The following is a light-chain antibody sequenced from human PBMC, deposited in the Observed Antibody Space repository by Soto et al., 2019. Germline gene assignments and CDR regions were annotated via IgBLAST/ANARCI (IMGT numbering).Light chain of an antibody. J-gene: IGKJ3*01. Sequence: DIVMTQSPDSLAVSLGERATINCKSSQSVLYSSNNKNYLAWYQQKPGQTPKLLIYWASTRESGVPDRFSGSGSGTDFTLTIISLQAEDVAVYDCQQYYSTPPVTFGPGTKVDIK. V-gene: IGKV4-1*01. CDR3: QQYYSTPPVT. CDR1: QSVLYSSNNKNY. CDR2: WAS.